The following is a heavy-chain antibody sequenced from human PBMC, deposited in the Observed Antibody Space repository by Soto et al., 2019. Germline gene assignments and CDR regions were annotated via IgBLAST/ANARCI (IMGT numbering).Heavy chain of an antibody. Sequence: QVQLVQSGAEVKKPGASVKVPCKASGYTFSTYALHWVRQAAGQSLEWMGWISGGNGNTKYSQNFQGRVAITRDTSATTAYMELSSLKSEDTAVYYCARPGAIIKCNGGGCYSREYDFDVWGRGTLITVSS. J-gene: IGHJ2*01. CDR3: ARPGAIIKCNGGGCYSREYDFDV. CDR1: GYTFSTYA. D-gene: IGHD2-15*01. V-gene: IGHV1-3*01. CDR2: ISGGNGNT.